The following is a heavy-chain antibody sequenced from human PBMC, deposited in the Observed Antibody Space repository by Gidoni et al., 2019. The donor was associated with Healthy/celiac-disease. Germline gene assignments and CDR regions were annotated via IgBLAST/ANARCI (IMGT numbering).Heavy chain of an antibody. Sequence: QMQLVQSGPEVKKPGTSVKVSCKASGFTFTSSAVQWVRQARGQRLEWIGWIVVGSGNTNYAQKFQERVTITRDMSTSTAYMELSSLRSEDTAVYYCAARFGGSPFDPWGQGTLVTVSS. CDR3: AARFGGSPFDP. CDR1: GFTFTSSA. J-gene: IGHJ5*02. CDR2: IVVGSGNT. V-gene: IGHV1-58*01. D-gene: IGHD3-10*01.